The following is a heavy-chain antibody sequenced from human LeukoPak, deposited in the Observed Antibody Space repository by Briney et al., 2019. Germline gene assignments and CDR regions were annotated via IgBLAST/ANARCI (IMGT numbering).Heavy chain of an antibody. CDR1: GFTFRKYW. V-gene: IGHV3-7*03. Sequence: GGSLRLSCAASGFTFRKYWMSWVRQAPGKGLEWVANIHPDGEEKYHVDFVEGRFTIFRDNSKNTLYLQMNSLRAEDTAVYYCAKSTLRAALDAFDIWGQGTMVTVSS. CDR2: IHPDGEEK. CDR3: AKSTLRAALDAFDI. D-gene: IGHD2-15*01. J-gene: IGHJ3*02.